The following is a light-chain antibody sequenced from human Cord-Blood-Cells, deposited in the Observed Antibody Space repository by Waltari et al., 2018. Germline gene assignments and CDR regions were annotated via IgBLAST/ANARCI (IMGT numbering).Light chain of an antibody. Sequence: LLLTQSPATLSLSPGESATLPSRPSQSVSSSYLAWYQQKPGQAPRLLISGASSRATGIPARFSGSGSGTDFTLTISRLEPEDFAVYYCQQYGSWPRTFGQGTKVEIK. CDR1: QSVSSSY. V-gene: IGKV3-20*01. J-gene: IGKJ1*01. CDR2: GAS. CDR3: QQYGSWPRT.